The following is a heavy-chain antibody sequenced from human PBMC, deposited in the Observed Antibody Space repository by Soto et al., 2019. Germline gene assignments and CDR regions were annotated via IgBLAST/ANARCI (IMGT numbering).Heavy chain of an antibody. D-gene: IGHD5-12*01. V-gene: IGHV5-51*01. CDR1: GYNFATYW. J-gene: IGHJ4*02. CDR2: IYPGDSDS. CDR3: ARHEERWLQSDY. Sequence: PGESLKISCEGFGYNFATYWIAWVRQMPGKGLEYMGIIYPGDSDSRYSPSFQGQVTFSADKSISTAYMQWSSLKASDTAMYYCARHEERWLQSDYWGQGTLVTVSS.